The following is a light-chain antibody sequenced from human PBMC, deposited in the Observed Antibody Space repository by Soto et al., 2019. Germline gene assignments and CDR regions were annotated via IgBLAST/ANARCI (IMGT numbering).Light chain of an antibody. V-gene: IGLV2-14*01. CDR2: DVS. CDR3: YSYTSSSTYF. CDR1: GSYVGAYNY. Sequence: QSALTQPASVSGSSGHAITISRSGNGSYVGAYNYVSWYQQHPAKAPKLMIYDVSNRPSGVSDRFSGSKSGNAASLTISGLQAEDEADYYCYSYTSSSTYFFGSGTRVTVL. J-gene: IGLJ1*01.